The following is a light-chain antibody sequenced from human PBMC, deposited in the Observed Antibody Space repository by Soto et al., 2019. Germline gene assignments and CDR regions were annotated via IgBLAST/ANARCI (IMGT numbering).Light chain of an antibody. CDR2: VAS. J-gene: IGKJ1*01. Sequence: EIVLTQSPGTLSLSPGERATLSCRASQSVSSSYLAWYQQKPVQAPRLLIHVASSSATGIPDRFSGSGSGTDITVTISRLEPEDFEVDYCQQYCSTPPWTIGQGTKVEIK. V-gene: IGKV3-20*01. CDR3: QQYCSTPPWT. CDR1: QSVSSSY.